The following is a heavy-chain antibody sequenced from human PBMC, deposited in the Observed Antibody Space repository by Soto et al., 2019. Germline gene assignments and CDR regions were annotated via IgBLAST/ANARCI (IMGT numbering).Heavy chain of an antibody. Sequence: PGESLKISCKGSGYTFTNYWIGWVRQMPGKGPEWMGIIYPGDSDTKYNPSFQGQVTISADKSITTTYLQWSSLKASDTAIYYCEASIFSYAMDVWGQGTTVTVSS. J-gene: IGHJ6*02. CDR1: GYTFTNYW. CDR3: EASIFSYAMDV. V-gene: IGHV5-51*01. CDR2: IYPGDSDT.